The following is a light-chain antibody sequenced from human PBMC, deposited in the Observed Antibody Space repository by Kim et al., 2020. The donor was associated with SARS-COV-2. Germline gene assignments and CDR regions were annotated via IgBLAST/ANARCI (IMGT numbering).Light chain of an antibody. CDR2: DSN. CDR3: ATWDDSLTGFV. CDR1: NSNIGIKV. J-gene: IGLJ1*01. V-gene: IGLV1-44*01. Sequence: GQRVHISCSGSNSNIGIKVVIWYQQLPGTAPKLLIYDSNQRPSGVPDRFSCSKSGTSASLAISGLQSEDEADYFCATWDDSLTGFVLGTGTKVTVL.